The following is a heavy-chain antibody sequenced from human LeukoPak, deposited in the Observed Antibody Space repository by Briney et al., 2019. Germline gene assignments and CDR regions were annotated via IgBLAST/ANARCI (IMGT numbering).Heavy chain of an antibody. CDR2: ISWDGSGT. CDR1: GFPFDDYA. Sequence: GGSLRLSCVVSGFPFDDYAMHWVRLTPGKGLEWVALISWDGSGTYYADSVKGRFTISRDNSNNSLYLQMNSLRPEDMALYYCAKDLGGYYYLGAFDIWGQGTMVTVSS. J-gene: IGHJ3*02. V-gene: IGHV3-43D*03. CDR3: AKDLGGYYYLGAFDI. D-gene: IGHD3-22*01.